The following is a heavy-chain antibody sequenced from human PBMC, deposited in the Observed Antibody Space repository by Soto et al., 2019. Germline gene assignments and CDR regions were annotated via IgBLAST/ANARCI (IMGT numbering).Heavy chain of an antibody. V-gene: IGHV5-51*01. CDR2: IYPGDSDT. CDR1: GYSFTSYW. D-gene: IGHD3-22*01. J-gene: IGHJ3*02. Sequence: EVQLVQSGAEVKKPGESLQISCKGSGYSFTSYWIGWVRQMPGKGLEWMGIIYPGDSDTRYSPSFQGQVTISADKSISTAYLQWSSLKASDTAMYYCARRQYYYDSSGYRDAFDIWGQGTMVTVSS. CDR3: ARRQYYYDSSGYRDAFDI.